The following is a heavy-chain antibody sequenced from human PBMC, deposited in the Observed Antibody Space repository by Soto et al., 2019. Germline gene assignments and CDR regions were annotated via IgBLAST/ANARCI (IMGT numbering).Heavy chain of an antibody. Sequence: QVQLVQSGAEVKKPGSSVKVSCKASGGTFSSYTISWVRQAPGQGLEWMGRIIPILGIANYAQKFQGRVTXTXXKSTSTAYMELSSLRSEDTAVYYCARGVAAAGFDYWGQGTLVTVSS. CDR1: GGTFSSYT. CDR3: ARGVAAAGFDY. V-gene: IGHV1-69*02. D-gene: IGHD6-13*01. J-gene: IGHJ4*02. CDR2: IIPILGIA.